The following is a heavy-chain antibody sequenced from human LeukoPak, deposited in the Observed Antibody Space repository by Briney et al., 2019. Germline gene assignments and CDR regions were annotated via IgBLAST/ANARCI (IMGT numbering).Heavy chain of an antibody. J-gene: IGHJ3*02. CDR1: EFSVGSNY. CDR2: IYSGGST. V-gene: IGHV3-66*01. D-gene: IGHD3-10*01. Sequence: GGSLRLSCAASEFSVGSNYMTWVRQAPGKGLEWVSLIYSGGSTYYADSVKGRFTISRDNSKNTLYLQMNSLRAEDTAVYYCARDRDYGSGSYHDAFDIWGQGTMVTVSS. CDR3: ARDRDYGSGSYHDAFDI.